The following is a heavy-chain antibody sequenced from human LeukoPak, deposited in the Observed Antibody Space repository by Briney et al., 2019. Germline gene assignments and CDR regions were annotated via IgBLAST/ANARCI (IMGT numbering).Heavy chain of an antibody. CDR2: IYSDGVT. CDR3: ARDRAEGKTWVEFDP. V-gene: IGHV3-66*02. J-gene: IGHJ5*02. CDR1: VFIVNSYA. Sequence: HPGGSLRLSCAASVFIVNSYAMSWVRQAPGKGLAWVSLIYSDGVTQYADSVKGRFTISRDNSKNTVYLQMNSLRDEDTAVYFCARDRAEGKTWVEFDPWGQGTLVTVSS.